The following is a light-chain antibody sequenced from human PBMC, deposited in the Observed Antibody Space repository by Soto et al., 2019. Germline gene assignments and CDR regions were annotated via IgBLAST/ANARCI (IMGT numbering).Light chain of an antibody. J-gene: IGKJ5*01. Sequence: DILIAQSPATLSVAPGERVTFSCRASQGVSRKLAWYQHKQGQPPRILISGASTGATGIPARFSGSGSGTHFTLTLSRLEPGDFEVYYCQHFGGNTFTFGQGTRLEIK. CDR2: GAS. V-gene: IGKV3-15*01. CDR3: QHFGGNTFT. CDR1: QGVSRK.